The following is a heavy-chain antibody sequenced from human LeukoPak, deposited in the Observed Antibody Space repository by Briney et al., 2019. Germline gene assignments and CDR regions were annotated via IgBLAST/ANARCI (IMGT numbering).Heavy chain of an antibody. CDR3: ARDFGYYDSSGSNDAFDI. Sequence: GGSLRLSCAASGFIFSRYGLHWVRQAPGKGLEWVAFIRYDGSNKYYADSVKGRFTISRDNSKNTLYLQMNSLRAEDTAVYYCARDFGYYDSSGSNDAFDIWGQGTMVIVSS. J-gene: IGHJ3*02. CDR1: GFIFSRYG. CDR2: IRYDGSNK. D-gene: IGHD3-22*01. V-gene: IGHV3-30*02.